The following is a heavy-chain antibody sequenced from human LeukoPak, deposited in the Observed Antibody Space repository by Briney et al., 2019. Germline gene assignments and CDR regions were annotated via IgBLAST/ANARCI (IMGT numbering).Heavy chain of an antibody. CDR2: IYAGDTYT. V-gene: IGHV5-51*01. Sequence: GESLKISCKASGSSFTSLWIAWVRKLPGKGLEWMGLIYAGDTYTTYSPSFQGQVTISADKAVSTAYLQWSSLKASDTAIYYCARVIGDYFYYGMDVWGQGTTVTVS. CDR3: ARVIGDYFYYGMDV. J-gene: IGHJ6*02. D-gene: IGHD3-16*02. CDR1: GSSFTSLW.